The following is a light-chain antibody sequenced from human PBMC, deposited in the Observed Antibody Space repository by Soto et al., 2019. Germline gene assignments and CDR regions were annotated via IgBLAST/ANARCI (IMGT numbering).Light chain of an antibody. J-gene: IGKJ1*01. CDR2: AAS. Sequence: AIRMTQSPSSLSASTGDRVTITCRASQDVSGYVAWYQQKPGKPPRLLIYAASTLQTGVPSRFSGSGSGTDFTLTITCLQSEDYETYYCQQYSSHATFCQGTRVAIK. CDR3: QQYSSHAT. CDR1: QDVSGY. V-gene: IGKV1-8*01.